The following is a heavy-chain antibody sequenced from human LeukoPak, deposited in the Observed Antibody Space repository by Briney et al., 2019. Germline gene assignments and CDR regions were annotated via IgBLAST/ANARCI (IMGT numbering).Heavy chain of an antibody. CDR2: ISSSSSTI. J-gene: IGHJ4*02. CDR3: ARDTYREYSSSFDY. D-gene: IGHD6-6*01. CDR1: GFTFSDYY. V-gene: IGHV3-11*04. Sequence: GGSLRLSCAASGFTFSDYYMSWIRQAPGKGLEWVSYISSSSSTIYYADSVKGRFTISRDNAKNSLYLQMNSLRDEDTAVYYCARDTYREYSSSFDYWGQGTLVTVSS.